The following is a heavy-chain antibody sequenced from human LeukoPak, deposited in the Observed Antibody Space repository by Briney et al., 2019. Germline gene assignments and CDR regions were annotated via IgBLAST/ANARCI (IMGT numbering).Heavy chain of an antibody. CDR1: GGSISSSSYS. J-gene: IGHJ6*03. D-gene: IGHD2-15*01. CDR3: ASFYCSGGSCYQYYYYYYMDV. CDR2: IYYSGST. V-gene: IGHV4-39*01. Sequence: SETLSLTCTVSGGSISSSSYSWGWIRQPPGKGLEWIGIIYYSGSTYSNPSLRSRVTISVDTSKNQFSLKLSSVTAADTAVYYCASFYCSGGSCYQYYYYYYMDVWGKGTTVTISS.